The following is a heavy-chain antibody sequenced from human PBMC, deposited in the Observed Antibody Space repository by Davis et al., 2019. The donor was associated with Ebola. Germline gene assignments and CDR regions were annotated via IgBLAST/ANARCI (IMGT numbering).Heavy chain of an antibody. D-gene: IGHD1-26*01. V-gene: IGHV4-59*01. CDR2: IYYSGST. CDR3: ARIRYSGTYYVSYFDY. Sequence: SETLSLTCTVSGGSISSYYWSWIRQPPGKGLEWIGYIYYSGSTNYNPSLKSRVTISVDTSKNQFSLKLSSVTAADTAVYYCARIRYSGTYYVSYFDYWGQGTPVTVSS. J-gene: IGHJ4*02. CDR1: GGSISSYY.